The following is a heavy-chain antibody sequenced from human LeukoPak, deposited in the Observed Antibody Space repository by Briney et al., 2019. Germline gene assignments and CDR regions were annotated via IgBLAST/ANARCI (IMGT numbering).Heavy chain of an antibody. Sequence: GGSLRLSCAASGFTFSSYSMNWVRQAPGKGLEWVSYISSSSSTIYYADSVKGRFTISRDNAKNSLYLQMTSLRAEDTAVYYCARDWMEGASFEIQGPVDYWGQGTLVTVSS. J-gene: IGHJ4*02. V-gene: IGHV3-48*04. CDR1: GFTFSSYS. CDR3: ARDWMEGASFEIQGPVDY. D-gene: IGHD1-26*01. CDR2: ISSSSSTI.